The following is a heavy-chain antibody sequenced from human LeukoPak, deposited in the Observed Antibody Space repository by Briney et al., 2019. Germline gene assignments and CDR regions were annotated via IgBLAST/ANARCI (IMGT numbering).Heavy chain of an antibody. V-gene: IGHV1-69*13. J-gene: IGHJ4*02. CDR3: ARGGSDYGDYVFDY. D-gene: IGHD4-17*01. Sequence: ASVKVSCKASGGSFSSYAISWVRQAPGQGLEWMGGIIPIFGTANYAQKFQGRVTITADESTSTAYMELSSLRSEDTAVYYCARGGSDYGDYVFDYWGQGTLVTVSS. CDR2: IIPIFGTA. CDR1: GGSFSSYA.